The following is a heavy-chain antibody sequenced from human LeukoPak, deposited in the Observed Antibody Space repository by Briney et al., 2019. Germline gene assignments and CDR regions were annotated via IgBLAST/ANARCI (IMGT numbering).Heavy chain of an antibody. CDR3: ARGQYYYDTSGYKYDY. V-gene: IGHV1-46*01. CDR2: INPSGGST. Sequence: ASVKVSCKASGYTFTSYYMHWVRQAPGQGLEWMGIINPSGGSTSYAQKFQGRVTMTRDTSISTAYMELSSLRSDDTAVYYCARGQYYYDTSGYKYDYWGQGTLVTVSS. J-gene: IGHJ4*02. D-gene: IGHD3-22*01. CDR1: GYTFTSYY.